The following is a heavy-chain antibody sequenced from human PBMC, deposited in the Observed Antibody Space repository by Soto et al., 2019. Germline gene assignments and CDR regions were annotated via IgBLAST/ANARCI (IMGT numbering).Heavy chain of an antibody. Sequence: ASVKVSCKASGYTFTGYYIHWVRQAPGQGLEWMGWINPNSGGTNYAQKFQGRVTMTRDTSISTAYMELSRLRSDDTAVYYCARGHRSGWYVFFDYWGQGTLGTVSS. CDR2: INPNSGGT. CDR1: GYTFTGYY. D-gene: IGHD6-19*01. J-gene: IGHJ4*02. CDR3: ARGHRSGWYVFFDY. V-gene: IGHV1-2*02.